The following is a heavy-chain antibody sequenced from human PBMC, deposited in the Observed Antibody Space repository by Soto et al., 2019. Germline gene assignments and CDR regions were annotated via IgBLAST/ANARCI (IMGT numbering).Heavy chain of an antibody. J-gene: IGHJ4*02. D-gene: IGHD5-18*01. V-gene: IGHV3-30*18. CDR2: ISYDGSNK. Sequence: GGSLRLSCAASGFTFSSYGMHWVRQAPGKGLEWVAVISYDGSNKYYADSVKGRFTISRDNSKNTLYLQMNSLRAEDTAVYYCAKPSDTAIVTPFDYWGQGTLVTVSS. CDR3: AKPSDTAIVTPFDY. CDR1: GFTFSSYG.